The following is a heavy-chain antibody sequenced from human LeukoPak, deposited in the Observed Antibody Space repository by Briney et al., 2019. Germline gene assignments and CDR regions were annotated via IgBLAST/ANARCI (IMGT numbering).Heavy chain of an antibody. Sequence: GGSLRLSCAASGFTFSSYGMHWVRQAPGKGLEWVAVIWYDGSNKYYAGSVKGRFTISRDNSKDTLYLQMNSLRAEDTAVYYCARGLAMDVWGQGTTVTVSS. D-gene: IGHD3-9*01. V-gene: IGHV3-33*01. CDR2: IWYDGSNK. J-gene: IGHJ6*02. CDR3: ARGLAMDV. CDR1: GFTFSSYG.